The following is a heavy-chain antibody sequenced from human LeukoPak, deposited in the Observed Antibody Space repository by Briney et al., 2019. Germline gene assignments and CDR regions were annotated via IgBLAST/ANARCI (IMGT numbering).Heavy chain of an antibody. CDR2: IYYSGST. CDR1: GGSISSYY. J-gene: IGHJ4*02. D-gene: IGHD1-26*01. Sequence: SETLSLTCTVSGGSISSYYWSWIRQPPGKGLEWIGYIYYSGSTNYNPSLKSRVTISVDTSKNQFSLKLSSVSAADTAIYYCARGGSYHGYWGQGTLVTVSS. V-gene: IGHV4-59*01. CDR3: ARGGSYHGY.